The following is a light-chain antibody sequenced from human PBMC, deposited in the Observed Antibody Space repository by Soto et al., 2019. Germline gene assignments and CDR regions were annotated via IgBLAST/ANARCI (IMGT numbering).Light chain of an antibody. V-gene: IGLV1-47*01. J-gene: IGLJ2*01. CDR1: SSNIESNY. CDR2: RNN. Sequence: QAVVTQPPSASGTPGQRVTISCSGSSSNIESNYVYWYQQLPGTAPRLLIYRNNQRPSGVPDRFSGSKSGTSASLAISALRSEDEGDYCTVWDDSLRGRLFGGGTQLTVL. CDR3: TVWDDSLRGRL.